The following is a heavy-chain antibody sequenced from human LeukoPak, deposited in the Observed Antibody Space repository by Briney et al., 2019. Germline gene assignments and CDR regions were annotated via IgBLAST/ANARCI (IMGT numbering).Heavy chain of an antibody. CDR1: AGSISSSY. J-gene: IGHJ6*03. V-gene: IGHV4-59*01. D-gene: IGHD2-21*01. CDR2: IYYNGHT. Sequence: TSETLSLTCTVSAGSISSSYWSWIRQPPGKGLESIGYIYYNGHTNYNPSLESRVTISVDTSKNQFTLKLSSVTAADTAVYYCATILPVNYYMDVWGKGTTVTVSS. CDR3: ATILPVNYYMDV.